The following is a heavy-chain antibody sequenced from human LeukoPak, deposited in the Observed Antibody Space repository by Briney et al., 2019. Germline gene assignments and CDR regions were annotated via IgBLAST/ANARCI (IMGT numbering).Heavy chain of an antibody. D-gene: IGHD3-10*02. V-gene: IGHV3-7*03. CDR2: IKEDGSET. J-gene: IGHJ4*02. CDR1: GFTFSNYW. Sequence: GGSLRLSCAASGFTFSNYWMSWVRRAPGKGPEWMGNIKEDGSETYYVDSVKGRFTISRDNAQNPLYLHMHSLRVEDTAVYYCARDPYVSNFDYWGQGTLVTVSS. CDR3: ARDPYVSNFDY.